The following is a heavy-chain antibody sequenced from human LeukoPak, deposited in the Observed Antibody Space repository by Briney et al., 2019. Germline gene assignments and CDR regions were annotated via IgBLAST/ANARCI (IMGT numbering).Heavy chain of an antibody. CDR1: GFTFSSYA. CDR3: ARSKSYYGPEGFDY. D-gene: IGHD3-10*01. J-gene: IGHJ4*02. CDR2: ISSNGGST. V-gene: IGHV3-64*01. Sequence: GGSLRLSCAASGFTFSSYAMHWVRQAPGKGLEYVSAISSNGGSTYYANSVKGRFTISRDNSKNTLYLQMGSLRAEDMAVYYCARSKSYYGPEGFDYWGQGTLVTVSS.